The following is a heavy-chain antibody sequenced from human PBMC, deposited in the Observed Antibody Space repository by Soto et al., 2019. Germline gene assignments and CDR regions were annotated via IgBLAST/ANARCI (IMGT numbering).Heavy chain of an antibody. D-gene: IGHD2-2*01. V-gene: IGHV3-7*01. CDR2: INQDGSEK. J-gene: IGHJ4*02. CDR1: GFTFSTYW. CDR3: ARARGWNIVIIPAASDY. Sequence: EVQLVESGGGLVQPGGSLRHSCAASGFTFSTYWMSWVRQAPGKGLEWVANINQDGSEKYYVDSVKGRFTISRDNAKNSLYLQMTSLRADDTAVYYCARARGWNIVIIPAASDYWGQGTLVTVSS.